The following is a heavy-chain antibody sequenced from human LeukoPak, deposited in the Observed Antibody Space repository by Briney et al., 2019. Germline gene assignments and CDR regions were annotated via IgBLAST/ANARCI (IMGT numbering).Heavy chain of an antibody. D-gene: IGHD4-17*01. CDR1: GFTFSSYA. CDR3: TKENYGDATGGRFQH. J-gene: IGHJ1*01. Sequence: PGGSLRLSCAASGFTFSSYAMTWVRQAPGKGLEWVSVISGSGGSTYYADSVKGQFTISRDNSKNTLYLQMNSLRAEDTAVYYCTKENYGDATGGRFQHWGQGTLVSVCS. V-gene: IGHV3-23*01. CDR2: ISGSGGST.